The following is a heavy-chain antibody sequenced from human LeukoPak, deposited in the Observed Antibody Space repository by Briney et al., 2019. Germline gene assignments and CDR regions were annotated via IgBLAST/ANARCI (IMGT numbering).Heavy chain of an antibody. CDR1: GFTFSSYA. V-gene: IGHV3-64*01. CDR3: ARDHKQWLVWPPWDYYYYMDV. J-gene: IGHJ6*03. Sequence: PGGSLRLSCAASGFTFSSYAMHWVRQAPGKGLEYVSAISSNGGSTYYANSVKGRFTISRDNSKNTLYLQMGSLRAEDMAVYYCARDHKQWLVWPPWDYYYYMDVWGKGTTVTISS. D-gene: IGHD6-19*01. CDR2: ISSNGGST.